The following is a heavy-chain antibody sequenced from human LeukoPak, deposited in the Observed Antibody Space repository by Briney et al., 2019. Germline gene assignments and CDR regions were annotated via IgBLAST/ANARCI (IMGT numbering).Heavy chain of an antibody. Sequence: ASVKVSCKTSGYTFTGYFIHWVRQAPGQGLEWMGWINPNSGDTTYVQKFQGRVTMTRDTSISTAYMELSRLTSDDTAVCYCARDEERDYWGQGTLVTVSS. CDR1: GYTFTGYF. D-gene: IGHD1-1*01. V-gene: IGHV1-2*02. CDR2: INPNSGDT. J-gene: IGHJ4*02. CDR3: ARDEERDY.